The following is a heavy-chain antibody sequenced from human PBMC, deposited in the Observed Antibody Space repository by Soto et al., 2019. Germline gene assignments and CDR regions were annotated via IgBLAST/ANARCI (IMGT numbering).Heavy chain of an antibody. D-gene: IGHD2-15*01. CDR1: GFTFSSYA. J-gene: IGHJ4*02. CDR3: AKSVSHSWFDY. Sequence: EVQLVESGGGLVQPGGSLRLSCAASGFTFSSYAMNWVRQAPGKGLEWVSAITPSGGDTYYADSVKGRFTISRDNSKSTLYLQMNRLRVEDTAVYYCAKSVSHSWFDYWGQGTLVTVSS. CDR2: ITPSGGDT. V-gene: IGHV3-23*04.